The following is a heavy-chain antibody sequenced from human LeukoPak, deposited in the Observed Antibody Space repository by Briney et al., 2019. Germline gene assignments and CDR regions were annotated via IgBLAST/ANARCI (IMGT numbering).Heavy chain of an antibody. D-gene: IGHD3-10*01. CDR2: ISSSSSYI. Sequence: PGGSLRLSCAASGFTFSSYSMNWVRQAPGKGLEWVSSISSSSSYIYYADSVKGRFTISRDNAKNSLYLQMNSLRAEDTAVYYCARKNLLWFGEDPYYYMDVWGKGTTVTISS. V-gene: IGHV3-21*01. CDR3: ARKNLLWFGEDPYYYMDV. CDR1: GFTFSSYS. J-gene: IGHJ6*03.